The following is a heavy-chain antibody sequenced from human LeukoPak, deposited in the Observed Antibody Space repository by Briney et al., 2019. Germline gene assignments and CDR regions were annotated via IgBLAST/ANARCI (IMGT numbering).Heavy chain of an antibody. J-gene: IGHJ5*02. CDR3: ARASRSGSSWDNSFDP. Sequence: ASVKVSCKASGYTFTSYGISWVRQAPGQGLEWMGWISAYNGNTNYAQKLQGRVTMTTDTSTSTAYMELRSLRSDDTAVYYCARASRSGSSWDNSFDPWGQGTLVTVSS. D-gene: IGHD6-13*01. V-gene: IGHV1-18*01. CDR2: ISAYNGNT. CDR1: GYTFTSYG.